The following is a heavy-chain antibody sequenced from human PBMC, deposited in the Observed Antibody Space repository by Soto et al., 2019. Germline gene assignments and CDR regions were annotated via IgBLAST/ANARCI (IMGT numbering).Heavy chain of an antibody. CDR1: GGTFSSYV. J-gene: IGHJ4*02. CDR2: INPFDGSR. D-gene: IGHD3-10*01. CDR3: SRVDPGETSPFDH. V-gene: IGHV1-46*03. Sequence: GASVKVSCKASGGTFSSYVMTWVRQAPGQGLEWMGWINPFDGSRMFAQSFQGRVTMTRDTSTSTVYMEVSSLRSEDTAVYYCSRVDPGETSPFDHWGQGTLVTVSS.